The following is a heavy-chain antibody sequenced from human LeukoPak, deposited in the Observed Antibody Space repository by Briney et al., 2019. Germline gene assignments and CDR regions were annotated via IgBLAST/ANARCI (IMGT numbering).Heavy chain of an antibody. V-gene: IGHV3-15*01. Sequence: PGGSLRVSCAASGFTFSNAWMSWVRQAPGNGLEWAGRIKSKTDGGTTDYAAPVKGRFTISRDDSKNTLYLQMNSLKTEDTAVYYCTTDAVYCSSTSCPRGGFDYWGQGTLVTVSS. D-gene: IGHD2-2*01. J-gene: IGHJ4*02. CDR2: IKSKTDGGTT. CDR3: TTDAVYCSSTSCPRGGFDY. CDR1: GFTFSNAW.